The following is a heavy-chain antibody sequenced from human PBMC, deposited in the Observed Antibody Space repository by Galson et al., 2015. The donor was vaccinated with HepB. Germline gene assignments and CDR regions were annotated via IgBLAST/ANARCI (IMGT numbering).Heavy chain of an antibody. CDR2: IIPILGIA. CDR3: ARETSRDGYNSEAVDI. J-gene: IGHJ3*02. V-gene: IGHV1-69*04. Sequence: SGAEVKKPGSSVKVSCKASGGTFSSYAISWVRQAPGQGLEWMGRIIPILGIANYAQKFQGRVTITADKSTSTAYMELSSLRSEDTAVYYCARETSRDGYNSEAVDIWGQGTMVTVSS. D-gene: IGHD5-24*01. CDR1: GGTFSSYA.